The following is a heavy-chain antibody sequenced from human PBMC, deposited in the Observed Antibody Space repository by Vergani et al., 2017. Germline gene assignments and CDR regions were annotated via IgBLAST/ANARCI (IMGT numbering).Heavy chain of an antibody. CDR1: GYTFTNYY. CDR2: INPSGGST. J-gene: IGHJ4*02. Sequence: QVLLVQSGAEVKKPGASVRVSCKTSGYTFTNYYIHWVRQAPGQGLEWMGIINPSGGSTTYAQQFQGRLTMTRDTSTSPVYMDLSNLRSEDTAVYYCARPHGDILPPDPRRLDYWRQGTLVTVSS. V-gene: IGHV1-46*03. CDR3: ARPHGDILPPDPRRLDY.